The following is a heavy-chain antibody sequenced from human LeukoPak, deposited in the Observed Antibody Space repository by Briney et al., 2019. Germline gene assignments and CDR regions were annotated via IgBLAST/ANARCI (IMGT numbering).Heavy chain of an antibody. CDR2: IYPGDSDT. CDR1: GYSFTSYW. CDR3: ARERSSGYYTEDAFDI. Sequence: GESLKISCKASGYSFTSYWIGWVRQMPEKGLERMGIIYPGDSDTRYSPSFQGQVTISADMSISTAYLQWSSLKASDTAMYYCARERSSGYYTEDAFDIWGQGTMVTVSS. V-gene: IGHV5-51*01. J-gene: IGHJ3*02. D-gene: IGHD3-22*01.